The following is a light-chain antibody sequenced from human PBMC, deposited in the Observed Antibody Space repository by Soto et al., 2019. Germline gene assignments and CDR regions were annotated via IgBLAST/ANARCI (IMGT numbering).Light chain of an antibody. CDR2: EVT. V-gene: IGLV2-8*01. CDR3: SSYAGSNNLV. Sequence: QSVLTQPPSASGSPGQSVTISCTGTSSDVGTYKYVSWYQQHPGKAPKLMIYEVTKRPSGVPDRFSGSKSGNTASLTVSGLQAEDEADYYCSSYAGSNNLVFGTGTKGTVL. J-gene: IGLJ1*01. CDR1: SSDVGTYKY.